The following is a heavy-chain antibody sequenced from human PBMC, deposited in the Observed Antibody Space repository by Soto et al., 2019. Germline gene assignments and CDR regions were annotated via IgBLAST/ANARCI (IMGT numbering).Heavy chain of an antibody. J-gene: IGHJ4*01. CDR3: ARFVGGSSYAYLPAD. D-gene: IGHD5-18*01. V-gene: IGHV3-23*04. CDR2: LSAGGTGT. Sequence: EVQLVESGGGLVQPGGSLRLSCAASGFIFSSSAMTWVRQAPGKGLEWVSGLSAGGTGTYYADSVKGRFTISRDNSKNTLYLQVNRLRVEDTALYCCARFVGGSSYAYLPADWGHGTLVTVSS. CDR1: GFIFSSSA.